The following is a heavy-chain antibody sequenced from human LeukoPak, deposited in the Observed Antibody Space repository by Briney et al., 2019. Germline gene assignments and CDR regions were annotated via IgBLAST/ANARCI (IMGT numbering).Heavy chain of an antibody. CDR1: GYTFTSYG. Sequence: ASVKVSCKASGYTFTSYGISWVRQAPGQGLEWMGWISAYNGNTNYAQKLQGRVTMTTDTSTSTAYMELRSLRSDDTAVYYCATQYGSGSYYRAYYYYYYGMDGWGQGTTVTVS. D-gene: IGHD3-10*01. CDR2: ISAYNGNT. CDR3: ATQYGSGSYYRAYYYYYYGMDG. J-gene: IGHJ6*02. V-gene: IGHV1-18*01.